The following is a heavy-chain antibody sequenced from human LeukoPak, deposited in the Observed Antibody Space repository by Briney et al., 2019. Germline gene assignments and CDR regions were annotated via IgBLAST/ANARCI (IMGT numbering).Heavy chain of an antibody. CDR1: GYTFTSYG. V-gene: IGHV1-46*01. CDR2: INPSGGST. Sequence: ASVKVSCKASGYTFTSYGISWVRQAPGQGLEWMGIINPSGGSTSYAQKFQGRVTMTRDTSTSTVYMELSSLRSEDTAVYYCARQFPYYYDSSGYLVGDYWGQGTLVTVSS. D-gene: IGHD3-22*01. CDR3: ARQFPYYYDSSGYLVGDY. J-gene: IGHJ4*02.